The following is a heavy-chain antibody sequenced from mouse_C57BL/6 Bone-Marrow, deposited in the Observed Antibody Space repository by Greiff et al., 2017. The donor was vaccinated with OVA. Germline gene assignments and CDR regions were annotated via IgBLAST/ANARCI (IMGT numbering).Heavy chain of an antibody. CDR2: ISSGSSTI. CDR3: AGGVYSNRAWFAY. D-gene: IGHD2-5*01. J-gene: IGHJ3*01. V-gene: IGHV5-17*01. CDR1: GFTFSDYG. Sequence: EVQVVESGGGLVKPGGSLTLSCAASGFTFSDYGMHWVRQAPEKGLEWVAYISSGSSTIYYADTVKGRFTISRDNAKNTLFLQMTSLRSEDTAMYYCAGGVYSNRAWFAYWGQGTLVTVSA.